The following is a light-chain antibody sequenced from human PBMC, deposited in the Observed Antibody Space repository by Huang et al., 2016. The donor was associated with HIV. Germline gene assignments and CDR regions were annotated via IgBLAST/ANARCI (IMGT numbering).Light chain of an antibody. CDR2: LGS. CDR3: MQALQIPWT. Sequence: DIVMTQSPLSLPVTPGEPASISCRSSQSLLHSTGYNYLAWYLQKPGHSPHLLIYLGSNRASGVPDRFRGSGSGTDFTLKISRVEAEDVGVYYCMQALQIPWTFGQGTKVEI. J-gene: IGKJ1*01. CDR1: QSLLHSTGYNY. V-gene: IGKV2-28*01.